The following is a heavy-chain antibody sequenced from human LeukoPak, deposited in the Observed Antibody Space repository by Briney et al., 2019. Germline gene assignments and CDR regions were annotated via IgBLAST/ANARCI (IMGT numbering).Heavy chain of an antibody. CDR2: IRVYNGDT. CDR1: GYSFTDYG. D-gene: IGHD2-2*01. Sequence: ASVKVSCKASGYSFTDYGLSWVRQAPGQGLEWMGWIRVYNGDTNYAQKFQGRLTVTADPSTRTAYMELRRLRSDDTAVYYCSRRRIDCSSTSCYVDYWGQGTLVTVSS. CDR3: SRRRIDCSSTSCYVDY. V-gene: IGHV1-18*01. J-gene: IGHJ4*02.